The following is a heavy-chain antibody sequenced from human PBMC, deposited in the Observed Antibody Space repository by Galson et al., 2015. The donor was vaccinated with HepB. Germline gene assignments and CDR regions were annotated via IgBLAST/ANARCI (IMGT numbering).Heavy chain of an antibody. V-gene: IGHV1-18*01. D-gene: IGHD2-2*01. Sequence: SVKVSCKASGYTFTSYGISWVRQAPGQGLEWMGWISAYNGNTNYAQKLQGRVTMTTDTSTSTAYMELRSLRSDDTAVYYCARDTYCSSTSCHAKMDYWGQGTLVTVSS. J-gene: IGHJ4*02. CDR2: ISAYNGNT. CDR1: GYTFTSYG. CDR3: ARDTYCSSTSCHAKMDY.